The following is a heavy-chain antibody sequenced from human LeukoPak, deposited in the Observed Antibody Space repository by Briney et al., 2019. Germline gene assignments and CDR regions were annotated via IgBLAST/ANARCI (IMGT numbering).Heavy chain of an antibody. D-gene: IGHD3-22*01. CDR1: GFTFSSYT. CDR2: INSDGSST. V-gene: IGHV3-74*01. CDR3: AREIRSGYYYPDAFDI. Sequence: SGGSLRLSCAASGFTFSSYTMNWVRQAPGKGLEWVSRINSDGSSTSYADSVKGRFTISRDNAKNTLYLQMNSLRAEDTAVYYCAREIRSGYYYPDAFDIWGQGTMVTVSS. J-gene: IGHJ3*02.